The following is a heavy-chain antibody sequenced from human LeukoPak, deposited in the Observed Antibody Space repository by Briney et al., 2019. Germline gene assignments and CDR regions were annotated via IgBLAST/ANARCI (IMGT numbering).Heavy chain of an antibody. CDR1: GFTFTSYA. CDR3: AKILHPFSSNWEFDY. Sequence: GSLRLSCAASGFTFTSYAMNWVRQAPGKGLEWVSSISSSSRDINYADSVKGRFTISRDNSKNTLYLQMNSLRAADTAIYYCAKILHPFSSNWEFDYWGQGTLVTVSS. V-gene: IGHV3-23*01. CDR2: ISSSSRDI. J-gene: IGHJ4*02. D-gene: IGHD6-13*01.